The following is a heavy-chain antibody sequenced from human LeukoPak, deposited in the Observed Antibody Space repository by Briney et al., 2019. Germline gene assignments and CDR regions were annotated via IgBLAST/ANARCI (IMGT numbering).Heavy chain of an antibody. Sequence: KPGGSLRLSCAASGFTFSNAWMSWVRQAPGKGLEWVGRIKSKTDGGTTGYAAPVKGRFTISRDDSKNTLYLQMNSLKTEDTAVYYCTTGQRDFWSGYYTGIAPLNWGQGTLVTVSS. CDR1: GFTFSNAW. D-gene: IGHD3-3*01. J-gene: IGHJ4*02. CDR2: IKSKTDGGTT. CDR3: TTGQRDFWSGYYTGIAPLN. V-gene: IGHV3-15*01.